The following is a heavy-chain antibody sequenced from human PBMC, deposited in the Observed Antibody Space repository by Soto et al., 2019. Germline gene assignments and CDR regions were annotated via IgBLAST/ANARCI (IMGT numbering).Heavy chain of an antibody. CDR1: GGSISSGDYY. J-gene: IGHJ5*02. CDR3: ARGVLELPYLYNWFDP. Sequence: PSETLSLTCAVSGGSISSGDYYWSWIRQPPGKGLEWIGYIYYSGSTYYNPSLKSRVTISVDTSKNQFSLKLTSVTAADTAVYYCARGVLELPYLYNWFDPWGQGTPVTVSA. D-gene: IGHD1-7*01. CDR2: IYYSGST. V-gene: IGHV4-30-4*01.